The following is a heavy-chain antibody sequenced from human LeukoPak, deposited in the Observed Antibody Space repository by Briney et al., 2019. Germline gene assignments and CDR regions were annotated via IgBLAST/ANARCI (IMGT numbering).Heavy chain of an antibody. D-gene: IGHD5-18*01. V-gene: IGHV1-46*01. Sequence: ASVKVSCKASGYTFTSYYMHWVRQAPGQGLEWMGIINPNGGSTSYAQKFQGRVTMARDMSTSTVYMELSSLRSEDTAVYYCARVGGYSYGYDYWGQGTLVTVSS. CDR2: INPNGGST. CDR3: ARVGGYSYGYDY. J-gene: IGHJ4*02. CDR1: GYTFTSYY.